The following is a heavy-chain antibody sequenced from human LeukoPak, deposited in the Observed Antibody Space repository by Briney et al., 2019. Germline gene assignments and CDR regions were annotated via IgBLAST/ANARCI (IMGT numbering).Heavy chain of an antibody. Sequence: GGSLRLSCAASGFTFDDYAMHWVRQAPGKGLEWVSGISWNSGSIGYADSVKGRFTISRDNAKNSLYLQMNSLRAEDTALYYCAKDMNLSPVGIAAAGKKGGGAFDIWGQGTMVTVSS. V-gene: IGHV3-9*01. CDR2: ISWNSGSI. CDR3: AKDMNLSPVGIAAAGKKGGGAFDI. J-gene: IGHJ3*02. CDR1: GFTFDDYA. D-gene: IGHD6-13*01.